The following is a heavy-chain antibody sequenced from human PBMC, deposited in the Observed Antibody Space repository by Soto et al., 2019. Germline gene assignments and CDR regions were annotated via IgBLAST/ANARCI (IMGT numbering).Heavy chain of an antibody. CDR2: IYYSGST. D-gene: IGHD2-15*01. CDR1: GGSISSSTYY. CDR3: ARLPILVLVAAAGGYADD. J-gene: IGHJ4*02. Sequence: LSLTCTVSGGSISSSTYYWGWIRQPPGKGLEWIGSIYYSGSTYYNPSLKSRVTISVDTSDNQFSLKMYSVTAADTAVYYCARLPILVLVAAAGGYADDWGQGTLVPVAS. V-gene: IGHV4-39*01.